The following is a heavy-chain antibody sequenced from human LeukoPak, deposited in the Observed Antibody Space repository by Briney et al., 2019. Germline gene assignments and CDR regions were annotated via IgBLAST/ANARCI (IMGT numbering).Heavy chain of an antibody. CDR2: ISGSGGST. Sequence: PGGSLRLSCAASGFTFSSYAMSWVRQAPGKGLQWVSGISGSGGSTFYADSVKGRFTISRDNSKNTLYLQMNSLRAEDTAVYYCARDSSGWYYFDYWGQGTLVTVSS. CDR3: ARDSSGWYYFDY. CDR1: GFTFSSYA. D-gene: IGHD6-19*01. V-gene: IGHV3-23*01. J-gene: IGHJ4*02.